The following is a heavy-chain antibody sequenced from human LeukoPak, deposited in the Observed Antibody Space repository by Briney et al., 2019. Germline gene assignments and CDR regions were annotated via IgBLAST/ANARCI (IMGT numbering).Heavy chain of an antibody. CDR2: IYYSGST. Sequence: PSETLSLTCTVSGGSISSYYWSWIRQPPGKGLEWIGYIYYSGSTNYNPSLKSRVTISVDTSKNQFSLKLSSVTAADTAVYYCARVGGSYYMGFDPWGQGTLVTVSS. D-gene: IGHD1-26*01. J-gene: IGHJ5*02. V-gene: IGHV4-59*01. CDR1: GGSISSYY. CDR3: ARVGGSYYMGFDP.